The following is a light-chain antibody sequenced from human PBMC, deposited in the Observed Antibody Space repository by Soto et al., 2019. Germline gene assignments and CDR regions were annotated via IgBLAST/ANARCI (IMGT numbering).Light chain of an antibody. CDR1: QSVYSN. Sequence: EIVMTQSPATLSLSPGERATLSCRASQSVYSNLAWYQQKPGQTPRLLIYESSTRATGIPARFSGGGSGTEFTLTICSLQSEDFADYFCQQYQSWPLTFGGGTKVEIK. V-gene: IGKV3-15*01. CDR3: QQYQSWPLT. CDR2: ESS. J-gene: IGKJ4*01.